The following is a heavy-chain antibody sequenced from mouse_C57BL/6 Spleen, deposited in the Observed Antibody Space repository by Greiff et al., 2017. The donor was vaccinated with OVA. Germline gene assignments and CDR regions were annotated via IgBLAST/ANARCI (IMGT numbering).Heavy chain of an antibody. V-gene: IGHV1-7*01. CDR2: INPSSGYT. J-gene: IGHJ4*01. CDR3: ERVNYGSSVYYAMDY. D-gene: IGHD1-1*01. CDR1: GYTFTSYW. Sequence: QVQLQQSGAELAKPGASVKLSCKASGYTFTSYWMHWVQQRPGQGLEWIGYINPSSGYTKYSQKFKDKATLTADKSSSTAYMQLSSLTYEDSAVYDCERVNYGSSVYYAMDYWGKGTSVTVSS.